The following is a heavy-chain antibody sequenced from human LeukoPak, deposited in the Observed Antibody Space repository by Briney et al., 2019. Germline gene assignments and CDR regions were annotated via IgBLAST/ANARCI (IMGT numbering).Heavy chain of an antibody. CDR3: ARDLRVGIAAAGTFGDY. J-gene: IGHJ4*02. D-gene: IGHD6-13*01. V-gene: IGHV3-21*01. Sequence: GGSLRLSCAASGFTFSSYSMNWVRQAPGKGLEWVSSISSSSSYIYYADSVKGRFTISRDNAKNSLYLQMNSLRAEDTAVYYCARDLRVGIAAAGTFGDYWGQGTLVTVSS. CDR2: ISSSSSYI. CDR1: GFTFSSYS.